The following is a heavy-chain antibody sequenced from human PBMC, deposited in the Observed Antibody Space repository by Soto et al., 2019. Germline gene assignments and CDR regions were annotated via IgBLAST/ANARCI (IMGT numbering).Heavy chain of an antibody. Sequence: SETLSLTCAVYGGSFSGYYWSWIRQPPGKGLEWIGEINHSGSTNYNPSLKSRVTISVDTSKNQFSLKLSSVTAADTAVYYCARGAYYYDSSGYRYNWFDPWGQGTLVTVSS. CDR3: ARGAYYYDSSGYRYNWFDP. CDR1: GGSFSGYY. D-gene: IGHD3-22*01. CDR2: INHSGST. J-gene: IGHJ5*02. V-gene: IGHV4-34*01.